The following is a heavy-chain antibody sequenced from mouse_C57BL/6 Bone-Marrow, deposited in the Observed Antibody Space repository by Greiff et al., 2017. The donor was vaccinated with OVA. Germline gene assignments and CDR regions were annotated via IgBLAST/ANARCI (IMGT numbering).Heavy chain of an antibody. CDR2: ISSGGSYT. CDR1: GFTFSSYG. J-gene: IGHJ2*01. V-gene: IGHV5-6*02. Sequence: DVMLVESGGDLVKPGGSLKLSCAATGFTFSSYGMSWVRQTPDKRLEWVATISSGGSYTYYPDSVKGRFTISRDNAKNTLYLQMSSLKSEDTAMYYCARQRGLGRREVFDYWGQGTTLTVSS. D-gene: IGHD4-1*01. CDR3: ARQRGLGRREVFDY.